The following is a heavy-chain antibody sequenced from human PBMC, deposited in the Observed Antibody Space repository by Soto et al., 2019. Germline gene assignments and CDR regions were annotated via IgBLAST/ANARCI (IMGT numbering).Heavy chain of an antibody. CDR3: AGGSSGWYGGMDV. J-gene: IGHJ6*02. CDR2: IYTSGST. Sequence: LSHTCTVSGGSISRYYWSWIRQPAGKGLEWIGRIYTSGSTNYNPSLKSRVTMSVDTSKNQFSLKLSSVTAADTAVYYCAGGSSGWYGGMDVWGQGTTVTVSS. D-gene: IGHD6-19*01. V-gene: IGHV4-4*07. CDR1: GGSISRYY.